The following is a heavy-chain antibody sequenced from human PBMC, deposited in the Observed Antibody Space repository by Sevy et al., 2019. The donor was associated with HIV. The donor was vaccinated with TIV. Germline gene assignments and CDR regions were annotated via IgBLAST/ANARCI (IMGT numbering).Heavy chain of an antibody. V-gene: IGHV3-48*03. CDR1: GFTFSNYE. CDR2: ISSSGTTT. D-gene: IGHD2-21*02. CDR3: ARKMELLVPDY. J-gene: IGHJ4*02. Sequence: GGSLRLSCEASGFTFSNYEMNWVRQAPGTGLQWLSYISSSGTTTYYAESVKGRFTISRDNAKNSLYLQMNSLRAEDTAVYYCARKMELLVPDYWGQGTLVTVSS.